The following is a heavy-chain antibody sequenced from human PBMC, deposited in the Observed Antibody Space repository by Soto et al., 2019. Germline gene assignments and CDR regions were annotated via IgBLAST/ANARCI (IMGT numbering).Heavy chain of an antibody. Sequence: LRISCAASGFTFSSYSMNWVRQAPGKGLEWVSYISSSSSTIYYADSVKGRFTISRDNAKNSLYLQMNSLRAEDTAVYYCARDMVVGATVGAFDYWGQGTLVTVS. V-gene: IGHV3-48*01. CDR2: ISSSSSTI. CDR1: GFTFSSYS. J-gene: IGHJ4*02. D-gene: IGHD1-26*01. CDR3: ARDMVVGATVGAFDY.